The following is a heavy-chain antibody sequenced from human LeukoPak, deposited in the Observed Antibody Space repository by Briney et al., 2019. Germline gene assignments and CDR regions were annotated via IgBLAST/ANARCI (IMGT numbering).Heavy chain of an antibody. CDR2: IYYSGST. CDR3: ARHRYDFWSGFPYYFDY. Sequence: SETLSLTCTVSGGSISSSSYYWGWIRQPPGKGLEWIGSIYYSGSTYYNPSLKSRVAISVDTSKNQFSLKLSSVTAADTAVYYCARHRYDFWSGFPYYFDYWGQGTLVTVSS. J-gene: IGHJ4*02. V-gene: IGHV4-39*01. D-gene: IGHD3-3*01. CDR1: GGSISSSSYY.